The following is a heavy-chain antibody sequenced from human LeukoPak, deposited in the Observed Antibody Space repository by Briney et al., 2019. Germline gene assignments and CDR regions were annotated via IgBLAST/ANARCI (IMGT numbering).Heavy chain of an antibody. CDR3: AKVLETTASGTLDY. CDR2: ISEDGIKK. J-gene: IGHJ4*02. Sequence: PGGSLRLSYAASGFTFSNYGIHCVRQAPGKGLEWVAGISEDGIKKYYADSVKDRFTIPRDNGNNTLFLQMNSLRTEDTAVYFCAKVLETTASGTLDYWGQGALVIVSS. CDR1: GFTFSNYG. D-gene: IGHD1-14*01. V-gene: IGHV3-30*18.